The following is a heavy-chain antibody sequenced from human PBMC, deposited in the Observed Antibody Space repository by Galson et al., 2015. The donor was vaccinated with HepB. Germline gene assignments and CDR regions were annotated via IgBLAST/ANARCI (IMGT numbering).Heavy chain of an antibody. CDR3: ARAKKYYYDSSGYYYEG. CDR2: ISSSSSYT. D-gene: IGHD3-22*01. J-gene: IGHJ4*02. CDR1: GFTFSSYS. Sequence: SLRLSCAASGFTFSSYSMNWVRQAPGKGLEWVSYISSSSSYTNYADSVKGRFTISRDNAKNSLYLQMNSLRAEDTAVYYCARAKKYYYDSSGYYYEGWGQGTLVTVSS. V-gene: IGHV3-21*05.